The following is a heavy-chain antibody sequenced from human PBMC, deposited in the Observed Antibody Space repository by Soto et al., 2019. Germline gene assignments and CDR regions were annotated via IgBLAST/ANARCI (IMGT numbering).Heavy chain of an antibody. CDR3: ARGKGMEENYFYYGLDI. CDR1: GHTFSTYG. CDR2: LNGGTGQT. D-gene: IGHD1-1*01. V-gene: IGHV1-3*01. J-gene: IGHJ6*02. Sequence: GASVKVSCKASGHTFSTYGMHWVRQAPGQSLEWMGWLNGGTGQTRYSQRFQDRVIITRDTSASTGYMELSSLRSEDTAVYYCARGKGMEENYFYYGLDIWGQGTTVTVSS.